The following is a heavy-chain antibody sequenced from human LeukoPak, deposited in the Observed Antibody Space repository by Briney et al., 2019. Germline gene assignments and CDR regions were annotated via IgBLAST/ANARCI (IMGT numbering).Heavy chain of an antibody. CDR1: GFTFSSYW. CDR3: ARKAYGLDV. V-gene: IGHV3-7*03. CDR2: IKQDGSEK. J-gene: IGHJ6*04. Sequence: GGSLRLSCAPSGFTFSSYWMSWVRQAPGKGLEWVANIKQDGSEKYYVDSVKGRFTISRDNAKNSLYLQMNSLRADDTAVYYSARKAYGLDVWGKGTTVTVSS.